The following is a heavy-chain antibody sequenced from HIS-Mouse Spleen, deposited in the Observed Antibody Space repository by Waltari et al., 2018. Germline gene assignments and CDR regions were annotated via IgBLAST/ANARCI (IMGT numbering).Heavy chain of an antibody. CDR1: GFSLSTSGM. CDR2: IYHSGST. CDR3: ARVKT. Sequence: ESGPALVKPTQTLTLTCTFSGFSLSTSGMCVSWIRQPPGKGLEWIGSIYHSGSTYYNPSLKSRVTRSVDTSKNQFSLKLSSVTAADTAVYYCARVKTWGQGTLVTVSS. V-gene: IGHV4-38-2*02. J-gene: IGHJ5*02.